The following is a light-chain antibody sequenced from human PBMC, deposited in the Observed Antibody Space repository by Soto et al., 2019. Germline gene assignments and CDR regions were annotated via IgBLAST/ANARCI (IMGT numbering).Light chain of an antibody. V-gene: IGKV3-11*01. CDR1: PIIRSY. CDR3: QQYNKSPPIT. Sequence: IDLKRALAITSLAHGGRGTVSYRVSPIIRSYLAWYQQKPGQAPRLLIYDASNRATGIPARFSGSGSGTDFTLTISSLQAEDFALYYCQQYNKSPPITFGQGTRLEIK. J-gene: IGKJ5*01. CDR2: DAS.